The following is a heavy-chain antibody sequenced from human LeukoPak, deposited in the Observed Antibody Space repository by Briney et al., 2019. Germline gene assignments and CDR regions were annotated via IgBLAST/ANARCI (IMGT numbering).Heavy chain of an antibody. V-gene: IGHV3-48*01. CDR3: ARDTDYDSYYYYMDV. CDR2: ISSSSSTI. J-gene: IGHJ6*03. D-gene: IGHD3-3*01. CDR1: GFTFDDYA. Sequence: GGSLRLSCAASGFTFDDYAMNWVRQAPGKGLEWVSNISSSSSTIYYADSVKGRFTISRDNAKNSLYLQMNSLRAEDTAVYYCARDTDYDSYYYYMDVWGKGTTVTVSS.